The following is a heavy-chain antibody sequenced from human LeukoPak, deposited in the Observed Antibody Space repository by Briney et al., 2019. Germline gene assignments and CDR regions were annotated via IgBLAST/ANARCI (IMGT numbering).Heavy chain of an antibody. Sequence: GGPLRLSCAASGFTFSSYAMSWVRQAPGKGLEWVSAISGSGGSTYYADSVKGRFTISRDNSKNTLYLQMNSLRAEDTAVYYCAKDHYDILTGYYFWYDYWGQGTLVTVSS. CDR1: GFTFSSYA. CDR2: ISGSGGST. V-gene: IGHV3-23*01. J-gene: IGHJ4*02. CDR3: AKDHYDILTGYYFWYDY. D-gene: IGHD3-9*01.